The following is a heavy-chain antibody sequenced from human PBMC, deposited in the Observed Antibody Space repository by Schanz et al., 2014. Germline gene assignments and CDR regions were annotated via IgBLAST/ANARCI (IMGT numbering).Heavy chain of an antibody. D-gene: IGHD3-10*01. V-gene: IGHV3-11*06. CDR3: AKQHIVRGVIYLNWFDS. Sequence: QVQVVQSGGGLVKPGGSLRLSCAASGFVFGDYYMTWIRQAPGKGLEWLSYISDSGTYTNYADSVKGRFTISRDNSKNTVHLQMNSLRAEDTAVYYCAKQHIVRGVIYLNWFDSWGQGTLXTVSS. CDR2: ISDSGTYT. J-gene: IGHJ5*01. CDR1: GFVFGDYY.